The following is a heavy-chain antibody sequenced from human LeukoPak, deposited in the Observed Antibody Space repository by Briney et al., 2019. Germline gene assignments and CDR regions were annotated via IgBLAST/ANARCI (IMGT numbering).Heavy chain of an antibody. J-gene: IGHJ6*03. CDR2: ISSSSSYI. Sequence: GGSLRLSCAASGFTFSSYNMNWVRQAPGKGLEWVSSISSSSSYIYYADSVKGRFTISRDNAKNSLYLQMNSLRAEDTAVYYCARFAAGGSYYYYMDVWGKGTTVTVSS. CDR3: ARFAAGGSYYYYMDV. D-gene: IGHD6-25*01. V-gene: IGHV3-21*01. CDR1: GFTFSSYN.